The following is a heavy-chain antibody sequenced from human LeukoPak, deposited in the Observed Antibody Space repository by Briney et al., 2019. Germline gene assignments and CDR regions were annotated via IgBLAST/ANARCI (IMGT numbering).Heavy chain of an antibody. V-gene: IGHV3-23*01. J-gene: IGHJ4*02. CDR2: ISGSGGST. CDR1: GFTFSSYA. Sequence: GGSLRLSCAASGFTFSSYAMSWVRQAPGKGLEWVTAISGSGGSTYYADSIKGRFTISRDNAENSLYLQMNSLRAVDTAVYFCARGEEKATITALDSWGQGTLVTVSS. D-gene: IGHD5-24*01. CDR3: ARGEEKATITALDS.